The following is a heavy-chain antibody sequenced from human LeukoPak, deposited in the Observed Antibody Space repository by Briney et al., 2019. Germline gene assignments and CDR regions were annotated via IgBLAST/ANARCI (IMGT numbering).Heavy chain of an antibody. CDR3: ARGSYSGYEAYYFDY. CDR1: GGTFSSYA. V-gene: IGHV1-69*05. Sequence: ASVKVSCKASGGTFSSYAISWVRQAPGQGLEWMGGIIPIFGTANYAQKFQGRVTITTDESTSTAYMEPSSLRSEDTAVYYCARGSYSGYEAYYFDYWGQGTLVTVSS. D-gene: IGHD5-12*01. CDR2: IIPIFGTA. J-gene: IGHJ4*02.